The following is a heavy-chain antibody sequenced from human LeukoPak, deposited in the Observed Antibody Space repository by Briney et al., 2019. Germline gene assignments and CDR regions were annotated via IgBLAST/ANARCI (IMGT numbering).Heavy chain of an antibody. Sequence: GGSLRLSCAASRFTAIDDYMNWVRQAPGKGLEWVSILYSGGSTSYADSVKGRFTISRDNSKNTLYLQMNNLRADDTALYYCATDRCNRGPLLDYWGQGTLVTVSS. D-gene: IGHD2/OR15-2a*01. CDR1: RFTAIDDY. CDR3: ATDRCNRGPLLDY. J-gene: IGHJ4*02. V-gene: IGHV3-66*01. CDR2: LYSGGST.